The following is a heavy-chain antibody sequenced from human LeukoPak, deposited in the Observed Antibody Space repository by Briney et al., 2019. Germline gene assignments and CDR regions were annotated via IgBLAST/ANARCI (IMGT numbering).Heavy chain of an antibody. CDR3: TRVDPTLDY. CDR1: GDSISSGYY. J-gene: IGHJ4*02. Sequence: PSETLSLTCTVSGDSISSGYYWAWIRQPRGKGLEWIGSIYHSGNTYYNPSLKSRVTISADTSNNQFSLKLSSVTAADTAVYYCTRVDPTLDYWGQGTLVTVSS. D-gene: IGHD2-2*03. V-gene: IGHV4-38-2*02. CDR2: IYHSGNT.